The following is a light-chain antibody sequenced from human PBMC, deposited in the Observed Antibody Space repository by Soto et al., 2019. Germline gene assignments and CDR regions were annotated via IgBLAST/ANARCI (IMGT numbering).Light chain of an antibody. V-gene: IGKV3D-20*02. Sequence: EIVLTQSPGPLSLSPGERATLSCRASQSVSSSYLAWYQQKPGQAPRLLIYDASTRATGIPVRFSGSGSGTEFTLTISSLQSEDFGVYYCQQNKDWPGTFGQGTKVDIK. CDR3: QQNKDWPGT. CDR1: QSVSSSY. CDR2: DAS. J-gene: IGKJ1*01.